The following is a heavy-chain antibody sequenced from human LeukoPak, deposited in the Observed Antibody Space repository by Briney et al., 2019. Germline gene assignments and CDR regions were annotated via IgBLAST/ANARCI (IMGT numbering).Heavy chain of an antibody. CDR3: AREVYCSGGSCYPYYFDY. V-gene: IGHV3-11*04. CDR1: GFTVSSNY. J-gene: IGHJ4*02. Sequence: GGSLRLSCAASGFTVSSNYMSWIRQAPGKGLEWVSYISSSGSTIYYADSVKGRFTISRDNAKNSLYLQMNSLRAEDTAVYYCAREVYCSGGSCYPYYFDYWGQGTLVTVSS. D-gene: IGHD2-15*01. CDR2: ISSSGSTI.